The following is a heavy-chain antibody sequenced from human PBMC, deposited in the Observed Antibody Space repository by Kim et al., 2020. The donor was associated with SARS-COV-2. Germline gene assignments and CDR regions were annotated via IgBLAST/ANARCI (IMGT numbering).Heavy chain of an antibody. CDR1: GGSFSGYY. CDR2: INHSGST. J-gene: IGHJ3*02. CDR3: ARGMAAAGTGLYAFDI. Sequence: SETLSLTCAVYGGSFSGYYWSWIRQPPGKGLEWIGEINHSGSTNYNPSLKSRVTISVDTSKNQFSLKLSSVTAADTAVYYCARGMAAAGTGLYAFDIWGQGTMVTVSS. V-gene: IGHV4-34*01. D-gene: IGHD6-13*01.